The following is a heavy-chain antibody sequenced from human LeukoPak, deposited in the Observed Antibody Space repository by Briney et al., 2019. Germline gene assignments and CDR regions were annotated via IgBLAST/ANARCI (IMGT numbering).Heavy chain of an antibody. CDR2: IKEDGSVK. J-gene: IGHJ5*01. D-gene: IGHD3-10*01. CDR1: GFTFSDYW. CDR3: ATEGTDGRGSFGWFDS. Sequence: GGSLRLSCVASGFTFSDYWMTWVRQAPGRGLEWVANIKEDGSVKYYVDSVKGRFTISRDNAKNSLYLQLNSLRVEDTAVYYCATEGTDGRGSFGWFDSWGQGTLVTVSS. V-gene: IGHV3-7*01.